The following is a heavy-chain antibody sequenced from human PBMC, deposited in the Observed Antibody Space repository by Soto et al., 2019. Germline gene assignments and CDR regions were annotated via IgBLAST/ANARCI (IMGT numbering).Heavy chain of an antibody. CDR3: ARYYDSSGYYLDP. Sequence: SVKVSCKASGGTFSSHAISWVRQAPGQGLEWMGGIIPIFGTANYAQKFQGRVTITADKSTSTAYMELSSLRSEDTAVYYCARYYDSSGYYLDPWGQGTLVTVSS. V-gene: IGHV1-69*06. CDR1: GGTFSSHA. CDR2: IIPIFGTA. D-gene: IGHD3-22*01. J-gene: IGHJ5*02.